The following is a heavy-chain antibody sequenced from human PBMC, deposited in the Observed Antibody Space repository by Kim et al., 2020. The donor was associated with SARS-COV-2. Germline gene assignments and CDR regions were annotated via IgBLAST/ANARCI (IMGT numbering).Heavy chain of an antibody. D-gene: IGHD3-16*01. J-gene: IGHJ3*02. V-gene: IGHV3-48*02. CDR2: ITKRGTTI. Sequence: GGSLRLSCATSGFSFSAYDMNWVRQAPGKGLEWLSFITKRGTTIYYADSVKGRFTTSRDNAKNSLHLQMNSLKDEDTAVYHCVRDRMGGAFDIWGQGTLV. CDR3: VRDRMGGAFDI. CDR1: GFSFSAYD.